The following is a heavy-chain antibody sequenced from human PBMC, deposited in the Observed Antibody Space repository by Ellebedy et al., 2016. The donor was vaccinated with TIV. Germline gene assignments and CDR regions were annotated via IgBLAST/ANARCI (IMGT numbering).Heavy chain of an antibody. CDR2: ISSSDTTI. V-gene: IGHV3-48*04. D-gene: IGHD1-26*01. CDR1: GFTFSSYS. Sequence: GESLKISCAASGFTFSSYSMNWVRQAPGKGLEWVSYISSSDTTIYYADSVKGRFTISRDNAKNSLYLQMNSLRAEDTAVYYCARDMAGSYYYWGQGTLVTVSS. CDR3: ARDMAGSYYY. J-gene: IGHJ4*02.